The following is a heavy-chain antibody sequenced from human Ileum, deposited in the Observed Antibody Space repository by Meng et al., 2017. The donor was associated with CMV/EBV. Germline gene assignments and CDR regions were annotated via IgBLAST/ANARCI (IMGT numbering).Heavy chain of an antibody. J-gene: IGHJ6*02. Sequence: SCAASGFSFDDYAMHWVRLAPAKGLEWVSGISLSGGSKGYADSVRGRFPISRDNAKSSLYLQMNSLRAEDTALYYCAKPTSPPQLRFPYYGMDVWGQGTTVTVSS. CDR2: ISLSGGSK. D-gene: IGHD2-21*02. CDR3: AKPTSPPQLRFPYYGMDV. V-gene: IGHV3-9*01. CDR1: GFSFDDYA.